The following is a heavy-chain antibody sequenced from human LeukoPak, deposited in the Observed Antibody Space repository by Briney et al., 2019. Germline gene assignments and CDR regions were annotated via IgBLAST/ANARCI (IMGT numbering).Heavy chain of an antibody. Sequence: PSETLSLTCTVSGGSISSSSYYWGWIRQPPGKGLEWIGSIYYSGSTYYNPSLKSRVTISVDTSKNQLSLKLSSVTAADTAVYYCARDCSSTSCHYYYYMDVWGKGTTVAVSS. D-gene: IGHD2-2*01. J-gene: IGHJ6*03. V-gene: IGHV4-39*01. CDR1: GGSISSSSYY. CDR3: ARDCSSTSCHYYYYMDV. CDR2: IYYSGST.